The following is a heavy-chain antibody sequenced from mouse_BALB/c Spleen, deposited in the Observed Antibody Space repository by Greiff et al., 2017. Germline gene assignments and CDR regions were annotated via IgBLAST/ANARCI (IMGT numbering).Heavy chain of an antibody. CDR1: GFTFSSYA. Sequence: EVKLMESGGGLVKPGGSLKLSCAASGFTFSSYAMSWVRQTPEKRLEWVASISSGGSTYYPDSVKGRFTISRDNARNILYLQMSSLRSEDTAMYYCARIPIYYDYDGAMDDWGQGTSVTVSA. J-gene: IGHJ4*01. CDR2: ISSGGST. D-gene: IGHD2-4*01. V-gene: IGHV5-6-5*01. CDR3: ARIPIYYDYDGAMDD.